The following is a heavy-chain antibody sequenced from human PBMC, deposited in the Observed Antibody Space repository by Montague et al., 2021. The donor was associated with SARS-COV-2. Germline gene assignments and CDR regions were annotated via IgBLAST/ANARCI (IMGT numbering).Heavy chain of an antibody. CDR1: GFIFSDYN. J-gene: IGHJ5*02. CDR2: INGASSRT. CDR3: ARGISLFDP. V-gene: IGHV3-11*05. Sequence: SLRLSCAASGFIFSDYNMTWIRQTPGKGLEWISYINGASSRTNYADSVKGRFTISRDNAKNSLFQQMNSLRVEDTAVYYCARGISLFDPWGQGTLVTVSS.